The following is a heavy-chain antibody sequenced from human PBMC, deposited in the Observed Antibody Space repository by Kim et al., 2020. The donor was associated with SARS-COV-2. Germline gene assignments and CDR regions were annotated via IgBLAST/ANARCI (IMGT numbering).Heavy chain of an antibody. CDR2: IYSDGST. Sequence: GGSLRLSCAASGFTVSSSYVNWVRQSPGKGLEWVSVIYSDGSTYYTDSVKGRFTISRDNSKNTLYLQMNSLRAEDTAVYYCARDYGRRMDVWGQGTTVTV. J-gene: IGHJ6*02. CDR3: ARDYGRRMDV. V-gene: IGHV3-66*01. CDR1: GFTVSSSY. D-gene: IGHD3-16*01.